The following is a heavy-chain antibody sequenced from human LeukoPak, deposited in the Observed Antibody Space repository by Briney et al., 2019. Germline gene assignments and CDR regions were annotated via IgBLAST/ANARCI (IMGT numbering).Heavy chain of an antibody. V-gene: IGHV1-8*01. CDR1: GYTFTSYD. D-gene: IGHD3-3*01. Sequence: GASVTVSCKASGYTFTSYDINWVRQATGQGLEWMGWMNPNSGNTGYAQKFPGRVTMTRNTSISTAYMELSSLRSEDTAVYYCARFYDFWGGYYNNYYYGMDVWGQGTTVTVSS. J-gene: IGHJ6*02. CDR2: MNPNSGNT. CDR3: ARFYDFWGGYYNNYYYGMDV.